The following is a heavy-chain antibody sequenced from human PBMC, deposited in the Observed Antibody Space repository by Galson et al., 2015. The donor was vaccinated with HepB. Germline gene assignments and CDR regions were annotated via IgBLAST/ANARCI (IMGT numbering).Heavy chain of an antibody. D-gene: IGHD4-17*01. Sequence: SLRLSCAVSGFTFSDYYMSWIRQAPGKGLEWISYISSSSLYTNYADSVKGRFTISRDNAKNSLYLQISSARAEDTALYYCARVAAADYGDHSHFDYWGQGTLVTVSS. V-gene: IGHV3-11*06. CDR3: ARVAAADYGDHSHFDY. CDR2: ISSSSLYT. CDR1: GFTFSDYY. J-gene: IGHJ4*02.